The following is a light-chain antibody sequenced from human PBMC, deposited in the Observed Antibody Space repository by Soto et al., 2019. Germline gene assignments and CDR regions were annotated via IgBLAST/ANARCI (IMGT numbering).Light chain of an antibody. CDR1: QGIRND. Sequence: DIQMTQSPSSLSASVGDRVTITCRASQGIRNDLSWYQQKPGEAPKRLVYVASSLDGGVPARFSGSGSGTEFTLTISRLQTEDFATYYCLQQNNYPRTFGQGTKV. V-gene: IGKV1-17*01. CDR2: VAS. CDR3: LQQNNYPRT. J-gene: IGKJ2*01.